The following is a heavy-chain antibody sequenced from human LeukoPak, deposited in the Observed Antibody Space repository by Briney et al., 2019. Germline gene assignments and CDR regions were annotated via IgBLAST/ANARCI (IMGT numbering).Heavy chain of an antibody. Sequence: PAGTLRCSTAASGFTFNAYAMNRVPQAPGLGLQGCSSITNNGDNTSYADSVKVRLTISRANSKTKLYLHIRNLGAEAAAGYSCARAGWSWYFDYWGQGTLVTVSS. CDR2: ITNNGDNT. D-gene: IGHD1-26*01. CDR1: GFTFNAYA. J-gene: IGHJ4*02. V-gene: IGHV3-23*01. CDR3: ARAGWSWYFDY.